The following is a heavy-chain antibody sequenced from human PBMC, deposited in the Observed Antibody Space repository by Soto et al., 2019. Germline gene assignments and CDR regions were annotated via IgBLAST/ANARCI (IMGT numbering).Heavy chain of an antibody. J-gene: IGHJ3*02. V-gene: IGHV1-8*01. CDR3: AKSWTYSSSSGHAFDI. Sequence: ASVKVSCKASGYTFTSYDINWVRQATGQRHEWMGWMNPNSGNTGYAQKFQGRVTMTRNTSISTAYMELNSLRAEDTAVYYCAKSWTYSSSSGHAFDIWGQGTMVTVSS. CDR1: GYTFTSYD. D-gene: IGHD6-6*01. CDR2: MNPNSGNT.